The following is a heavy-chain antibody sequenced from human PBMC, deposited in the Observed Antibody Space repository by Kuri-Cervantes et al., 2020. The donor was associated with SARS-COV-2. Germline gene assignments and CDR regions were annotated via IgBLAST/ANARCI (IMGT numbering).Heavy chain of an antibody. CDR1: GGTLSTYT. CDR2: INAGNGNT. J-gene: IGHJ6*02. CDR3: ARDTYCSSTSCYRGGMDV. D-gene: IGHD2-2*02. V-gene: IGHV1-3*01. Sequence: ASVKVSCKASGGTLSTYTVTWVRQAPGQRLEWMGWINAGNGNTKYSQKFQGRVTITRDTSASTAYMELSSLRSEDTAVYYCARDTYCSSTSCYRGGMDVWGQGTTVTVSS.